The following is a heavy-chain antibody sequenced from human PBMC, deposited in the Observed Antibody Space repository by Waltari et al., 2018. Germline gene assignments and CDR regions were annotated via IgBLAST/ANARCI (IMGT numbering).Heavy chain of an antibody. J-gene: IGHJ4*02. D-gene: IGHD3-10*01. V-gene: IGHV1-69*02. Sequence: QVQLVQSGDEVKKPGSSVKVSCKASGGTFSSYTISWVRQAPGQGLEWMGRIIPILGIANYAQKFQGRVTMTEDTSTDTAYMELSSLRSEDTAVYYCATGTMVRGVPQLDYWGQGTLVTVSS. CDR3: ATGTMVRGVPQLDY. CDR2: IIPILGIA. CDR1: GGTFSSYT.